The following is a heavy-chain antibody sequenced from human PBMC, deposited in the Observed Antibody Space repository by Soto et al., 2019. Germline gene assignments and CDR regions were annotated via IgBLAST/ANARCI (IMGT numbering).Heavy chain of an antibody. CDR2: IYYSGST. CDR3: ARVNLVVVAATSSGFYFDY. CDR1: GGSISSYY. Sequence: SETLSLTCTVSGGSISSYYWSWIRQPPGKGLEWIGYIYYSGSTNYNPSLKSRVTISVDTSKNQFSLKLSSVTAADTAVYYCARVNLVVVAATSSGFYFDYWGQGTLVTVSS. J-gene: IGHJ4*02. V-gene: IGHV4-59*01. D-gene: IGHD2-15*01.